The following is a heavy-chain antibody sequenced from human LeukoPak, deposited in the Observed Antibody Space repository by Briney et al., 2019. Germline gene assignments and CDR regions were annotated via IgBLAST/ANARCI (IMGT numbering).Heavy chain of an antibody. J-gene: IGHJ4*02. Sequence: ASVKVSCKSSVYTFTVYYMHCVRHAPGQGLEWMGWINPNSGGTNYAQKFQGRVTMTRDTSIGTAYMELSRLRSDDTAVYYCAREQIVVVPAATGALDYWGQGTLVTVSS. V-gene: IGHV1-2*02. CDR3: AREQIVVVPAATGALDY. D-gene: IGHD2-2*01. CDR1: VYTFTVYY. CDR2: INPNSGGT.